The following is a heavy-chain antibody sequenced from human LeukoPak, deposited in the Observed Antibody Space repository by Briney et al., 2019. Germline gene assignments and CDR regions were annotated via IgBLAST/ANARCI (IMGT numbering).Heavy chain of an antibody. J-gene: IGHJ5*02. CDR1: GGSISSSSYY. D-gene: IGHD1-26*01. CDR2: FYTSGTT. Sequence: SEALSLTCTVSGGSISSSSYYWGWIRQPAGKGLEWIGRFYTSGTTNYNPSLKSRITMSVDTSKNQFSLKLSSVTAADTAVYYCARDSGIYRYDNYFDPWGQGTLVTVSS. V-gene: IGHV4-61*02. CDR3: ARDSGIYRYDNYFDP.